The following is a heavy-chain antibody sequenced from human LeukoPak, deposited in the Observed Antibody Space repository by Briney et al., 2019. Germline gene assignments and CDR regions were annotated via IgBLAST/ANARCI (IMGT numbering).Heavy chain of an antibody. CDR3: AGSIVVVPAAILGAFDI. Sequence: PGESLKISCKGSGYSFTSYWIGWVRQMPGKGLEWMGIIYPGDSDTRYSPSFQGQVTISADKSISTAYLQWSSLKASDTAMYYCAGSIVVVPAAILGAFDIWGQETMVTVSS. J-gene: IGHJ3*02. D-gene: IGHD2-2*02. V-gene: IGHV5-51*01. CDR1: GYSFTSYW. CDR2: IYPGDSDT.